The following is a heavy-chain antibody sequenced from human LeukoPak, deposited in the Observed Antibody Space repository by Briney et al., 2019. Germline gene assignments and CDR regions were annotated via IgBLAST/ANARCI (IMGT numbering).Heavy chain of an antibody. J-gene: IGHJ4*02. CDR2: IYHSGST. CDR1: GYSISSGYY. V-gene: IGHV4-38-2*01. CDR3: ASSRDGYTRTGFDY. D-gene: IGHD5-24*01. Sequence: PSETLSLTCAVSGYSISSGYYWGWIRQPPGQGLEWIGSIYHSGSTYYNPSLKSRVTISVDTSKNQFSLKLSSVTAADTAVYYCASSRDGYTRTGFDYWGQGTLVTVSS.